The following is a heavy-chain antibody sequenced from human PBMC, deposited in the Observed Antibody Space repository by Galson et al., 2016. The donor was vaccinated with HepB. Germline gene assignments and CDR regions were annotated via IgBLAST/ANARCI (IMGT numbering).Heavy chain of an antibody. CDR1: GGSISNYY. CDR3: ARGWYNWSYVCAFDI. V-gene: IGHV4-59*01. J-gene: IGHJ3*02. D-gene: IGHD1-7*01. CDR2: NYYSGST. Sequence: SETLSLTCTVSGGSISNYYWSWIRQPPGEGLEWIGYNYYSGSTRYNPSLKRRVTISVDTSKNLFSLRLSSVTAADTAVYYCARGWYNWSYVCAFDIWGQGTMVTVSS.